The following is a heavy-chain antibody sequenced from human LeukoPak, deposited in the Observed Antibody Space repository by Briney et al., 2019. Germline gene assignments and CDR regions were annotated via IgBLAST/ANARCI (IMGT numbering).Heavy chain of an antibody. CDR2: ISWNSGSI. CDR3: AKERGLYGSGSYYNAFDI. J-gene: IGHJ3*02. CDR1: GFAFDDYA. D-gene: IGHD3-10*01. Sequence: GGSLRLSCAASGFAFDDYAMHWVRRAPGKGLEWVSGISWNSGSIGYADSVKGRFTISRDNAKNSLYLQMNSLRAEDMALYYCAKERGLYGSGSYYNAFDIWGQGTMVTVSS. V-gene: IGHV3-9*03.